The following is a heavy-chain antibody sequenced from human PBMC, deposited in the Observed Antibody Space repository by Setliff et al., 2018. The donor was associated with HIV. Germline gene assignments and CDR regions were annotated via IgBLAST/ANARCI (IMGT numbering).Heavy chain of an antibody. V-gene: IGHV4-4*08. CDR2: IYTSGST. D-gene: IGHD6-19*01. Sequence: SETLSLTCTVSGGSISSYYWSWIRQPPGKGLEWIGSIYTSGSTNYNPSLKSRLTISLDTKNQFSLKLSSVTAADTAVYYCAREDIAVASAFDIWGQGTMVTVSS. CDR3: AREDIAVASAFDI. J-gene: IGHJ3*02. CDR1: GGSISSYY.